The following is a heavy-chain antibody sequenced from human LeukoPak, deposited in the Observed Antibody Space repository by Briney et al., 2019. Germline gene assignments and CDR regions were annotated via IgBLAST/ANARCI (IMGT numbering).Heavy chain of an antibody. CDR1: GGSISSSYY. J-gene: IGHJ6*03. D-gene: IGHD3-16*01. CDR2: KYYRGST. Sequence: SETLSLTCTVSGGSISSSYYWGWIRQPPGKGLEWIGNKYYRGSTYYNPSLKSRVTISVDTSKNQFSLNLTSVTAADTAVYYCARIAGGLYFYYYYMDVWGKGTTVTISS. V-gene: IGHV4-39*07. CDR3: ARIAGGLYFYYYYMDV.